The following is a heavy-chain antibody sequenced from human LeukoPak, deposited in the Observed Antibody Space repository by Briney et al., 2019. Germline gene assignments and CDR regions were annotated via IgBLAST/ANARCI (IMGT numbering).Heavy chain of an antibody. J-gene: IGHJ4*02. CDR3: AKVKRKVVVAATYYFDY. V-gene: IGHV3-23*01. CDR1: GFTFSSYA. CDR2: ISGSGGST. Sequence: PGGSLRLSCAASGFTFSSYAMSWVRQAPGKGLEWDSAISGSGGSTYYADSVKGRFTISRDNSKNTLYLQMNSLRAEDTAVYYCAKVKRKVVVAATYYFDYRGQGTLVTVSS. D-gene: IGHD2-15*01.